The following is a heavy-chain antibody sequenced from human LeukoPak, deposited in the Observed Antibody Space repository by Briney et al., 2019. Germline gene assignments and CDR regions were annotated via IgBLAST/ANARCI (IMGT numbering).Heavy chain of an antibody. CDR2: IYRSGST. D-gene: IGHD5-18*01. J-gene: IGHJ4*02. CDR3: ARETGGGDSYGV. Sequence: SQTLSLTCTVSGGSISSGDYDWSWIRQHPVKGLEWIGYIYRSGSTYYNPSLKSRASISLDTSKNQFSLKLSSMTPADTAVYYCARETGGGDSYGVWGQGTLLTVSS. V-gene: IGHV4-31*03. CDR1: GGSISSGDYD.